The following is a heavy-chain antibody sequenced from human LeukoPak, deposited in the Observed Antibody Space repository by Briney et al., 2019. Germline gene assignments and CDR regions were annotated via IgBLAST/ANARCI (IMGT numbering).Heavy chain of an antibody. CDR2: IYYSGNT. D-gene: IGHD3-3*01. CDR3: ARGLNDSWTGENY. J-gene: IGHJ4*02. Sequence: PSETLSLTCTVSGASISSSSYYWGWIRQPPGKGLEWIGNIYYSGNTYYNPSLKSRVTISIDTSKSQFSLKVRYVTAADTAVYYCARGLNDSWTGENYWGQGTLVTVSS. V-gene: IGHV4-39*07. CDR1: GASISSSSYY.